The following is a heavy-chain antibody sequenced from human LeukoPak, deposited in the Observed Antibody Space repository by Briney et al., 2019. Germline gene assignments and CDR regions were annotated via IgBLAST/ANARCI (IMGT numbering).Heavy chain of an antibody. Sequence: SETLSLTCTVSGGSISSYYWSWIRQPPGKGLEWIGYIYYSGSTNYNPSLKSRVTISVDTSKNQFSLKLGSVTAAGTAVYYRARSYGSGSYQYYFDYWGQGTLVTVSS. CDR3: ARSYGSGSYQYYFDY. V-gene: IGHV4-59*01. J-gene: IGHJ4*02. D-gene: IGHD3-10*01. CDR1: GGSISSYY. CDR2: IYYSGST.